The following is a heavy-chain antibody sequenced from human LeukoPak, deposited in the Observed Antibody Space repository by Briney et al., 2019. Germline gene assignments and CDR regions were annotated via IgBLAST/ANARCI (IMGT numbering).Heavy chain of an antibody. Sequence: PGGSLRLSCAASGFTVSSKFMSWVRQAPGKGLEWVSIIYSGGNTYYGDSVKGRFTISRDNSKNTLYLQMSSLRAEDTAVYYCSGSSWYGYFDYWGQGTLVTVAS. CDR1: GFTVSSKF. CDR3: SGSSWYGYFDY. J-gene: IGHJ4*02. V-gene: IGHV3-53*01. D-gene: IGHD6-13*01. CDR2: IYSGGNT.